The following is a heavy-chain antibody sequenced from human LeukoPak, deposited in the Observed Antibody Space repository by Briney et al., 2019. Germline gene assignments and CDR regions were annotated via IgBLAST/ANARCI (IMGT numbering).Heavy chain of an antibody. CDR3: ASSNPEYSYGTDY. V-gene: IGHV1-46*01. Sequence: ASVTVSFTASGYTFTSYYMHLGRQAPGQGLEWMGIINPSGGSTSYAQKFQGRVTMTRDTSTSTVYMELSSLRSEDTAVYYCASSNPEYSYGTDYWGQGTLVTVSS. CDR1: GYTFTSYY. CDR2: INPSGGST. D-gene: IGHD5-18*01. J-gene: IGHJ4*02.